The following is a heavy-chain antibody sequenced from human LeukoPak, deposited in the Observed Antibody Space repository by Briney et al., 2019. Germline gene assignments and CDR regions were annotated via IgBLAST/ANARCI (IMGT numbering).Heavy chain of an antibody. J-gene: IGHJ4*02. CDR2: IHTSGST. V-gene: IGHV4-4*07. Sequence: SETLSLTCTVSGGSISNYYWSWIRQPAGKGLEWIGRIHTSGSTNYNPSLKSRITMSLDTSNNQFFLRLSSVTAADTAVYYCARVRGGWPYYFDYWGQGTLVTVSS. CDR1: GGSISNYY. CDR3: ARVRGGWPYYFDY. D-gene: IGHD3-10*01.